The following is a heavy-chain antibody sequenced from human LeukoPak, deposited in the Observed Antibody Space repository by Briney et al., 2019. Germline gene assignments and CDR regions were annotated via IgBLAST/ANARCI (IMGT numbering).Heavy chain of an antibody. Sequence: SETLSLTCTVSGYSLSSGYYWGWIRQPPGKGLEWIGSLYHSGSTYYNPSLKSRVTISVDTSKNQFSLKLSSVTAADTAVYYCARDGPEGEWILYYYYYMDVWGKGTTVTVSS. D-gene: IGHD3-3*01. V-gene: IGHV4-38-2*02. CDR2: LYHSGST. CDR1: GYSLSSGYY. J-gene: IGHJ6*03. CDR3: ARDGPEGEWILYYYYYMDV.